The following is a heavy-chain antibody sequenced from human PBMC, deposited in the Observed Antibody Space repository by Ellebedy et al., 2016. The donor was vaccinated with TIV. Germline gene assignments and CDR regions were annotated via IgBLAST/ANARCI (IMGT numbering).Heavy chain of an antibody. CDR2: INTDTGNT. J-gene: IGHJ4*02. D-gene: IGHD1-26*01. CDR3: AKLGWDLAFDC. CDR1: GYTFTSYT. Sequence: AASVKVSCKASGYTFTSYTMHWVRQAPGQSLEWMGYINTDTGNTKYSQKFQGRVTITRDTSASTAHMELSSLRSEESAVYYCAKLGWDLAFDCWGQGTLVTVSS. V-gene: IGHV1-3*04.